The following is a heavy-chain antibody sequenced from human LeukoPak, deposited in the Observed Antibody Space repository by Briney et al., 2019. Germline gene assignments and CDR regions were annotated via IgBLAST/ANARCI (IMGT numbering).Heavy chain of an antibody. CDR1: GFTFSSYW. J-gene: IGHJ6*03. CDR3: ARINMVRGVIIYYYYMDV. CDR2: IKQDGSEK. D-gene: IGHD3-10*01. Sequence: GGSLRLSCAASGFTFSSYWMSWVRQAPGKGLEWVANIKQDGSEKYYVDSVKGRFTISRDNAKNSLYLQMNSLRAEDTAVYYCARINMVRGVIIYYYYMDVWGKGTTVTVSS. V-gene: IGHV3-7*01.